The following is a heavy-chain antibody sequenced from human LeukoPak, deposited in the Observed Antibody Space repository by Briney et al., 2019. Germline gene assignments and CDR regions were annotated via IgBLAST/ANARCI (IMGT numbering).Heavy chain of an antibody. J-gene: IGHJ4*02. Sequence: ASVKVSCKASGYTFTGYYMHWVRQAPGQGLEWMGWINPNSGGTNYAQKFQGRVTMTRDTSINTAYMELSRLRSDDTAVYYCARDPEGASPGDYWGQGTLVTVSS. D-gene: IGHD1-26*01. V-gene: IGHV1-2*02. CDR2: INPNSGGT. CDR3: ARDPEGASPGDY. CDR1: GYTFTGYY.